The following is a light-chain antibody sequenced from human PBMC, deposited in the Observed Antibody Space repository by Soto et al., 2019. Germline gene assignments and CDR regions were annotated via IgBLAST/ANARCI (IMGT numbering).Light chain of an antibody. V-gene: IGKV3-15*01. Sequence: DIVMTQSPATLSASPGETVTLSCRASQTVYNNLAWYQQKPGQARRLLIFDASTRATGLPARFSGSGSGTEFTLTISSLQSEDFAVYYCQQYNIWPPKFIFGQGTKLEI. CDR2: DAS. CDR3: QQYNIWPPKFI. J-gene: IGKJ2*01. CDR1: QTVYNN.